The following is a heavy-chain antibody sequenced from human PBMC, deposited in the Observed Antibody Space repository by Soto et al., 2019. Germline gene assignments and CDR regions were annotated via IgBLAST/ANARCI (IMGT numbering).Heavy chain of an antibody. V-gene: IGHV3-66*01. CDR2: IYTGDNR. D-gene: IGHD6-19*01. J-gene: IGHJ4*02. CDR3: ASSSGWNRLDY. CDR1: GFSVTSHY. Sequence: EVQLMESGGNLVHPGGSLRLSCVVSGFSVTSHYMNWVRQAPGKGLEWVSIIYTGDNRNYADSVRGRCTISRDNPENNLYLQMDRLTVEDTAVYFCASSSGWNRLDYWGLGTLVTVTS.